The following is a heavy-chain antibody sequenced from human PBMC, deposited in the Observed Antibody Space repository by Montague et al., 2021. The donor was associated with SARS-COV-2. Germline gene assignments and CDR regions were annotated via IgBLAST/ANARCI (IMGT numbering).Heavy chain of an antibody. D-gene: IGHD3-10*01. CDR2: INQSGRT. J-gene: IGHJ4*02. CDR1: GGSFSGYY. Sequence: SETLSLTCAVYGGSFSGYYWSWIRQPPEKGLEWIGEINQSGRTNNNPSLKSRVSISVDTSKNQFSLKLSSVTAADTAVYYYARRGSSVWGVTVSAELDYWGQGILVIVSS. CDR3: ARRGSSVWGVTVSAELDY. V-gene: IGHV4-34*01.